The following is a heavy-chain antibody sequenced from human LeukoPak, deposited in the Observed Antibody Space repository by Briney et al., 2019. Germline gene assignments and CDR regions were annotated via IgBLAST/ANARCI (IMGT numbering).Heavy chain of an antibody. J-gene: IGHJ5*02. V-gene: IGHV4-59*08. Sequence: PSETLSLTCTVSGGSISSYYWSWIRQPPGKRLEWIGYMFYSGNTNYNSSLKSRVTISLDTSINQFSLKLSSVTAADTAVYYCAGTVAAAALAEGYWFDPWGQGTLVTVSS. CDR1: GGSISSYY. CDR2: MFYSGNT. D-gene: IGHD6-13*01. CDR3: AGTVAAAALAEGYWFDP.